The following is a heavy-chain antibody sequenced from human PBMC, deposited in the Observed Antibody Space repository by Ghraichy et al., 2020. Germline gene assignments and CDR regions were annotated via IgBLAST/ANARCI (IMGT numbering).Heavy chain of an antibody. CDR1: GYTFTSHA. CDR2: INAGNDNT. J-gene: IGHJ4*02. CDR3: ARAYDRSGYYYDY. Sequence: ASVKVSCKGTGYTFTSHAIHWVRQAPGQRLEWMGWINAGNDNTQYSQKFQGRVTITRDTSAKTGYMELSGLTSEDTAVYYCARAYDRSGYYYDYWGQGTLVTVSS. V-gene: IGHV1-3*01. D-gene: IGHD3-22*01.